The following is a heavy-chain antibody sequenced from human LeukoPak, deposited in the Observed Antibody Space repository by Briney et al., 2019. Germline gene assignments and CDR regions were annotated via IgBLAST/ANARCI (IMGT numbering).Heavy chain of an antibody. CDR3: ARVGDGLNDAFDI. CDR2: INPNTGGT. J-gene: IGHJ3*02. D-gene: IGHD5-24*01. Sequence: ASVKVSCKASGYTFTGYYMNWVRQAPGQGLEWLGRINPNTGGTNLAQSFQGRVTMTRDTSITTACMELSRLRSDDTAVYYCARVGDGLNDAFDIWGQGTMVTVSS. V-gene: IGHV1-2*06. CDR1: GYTFTGYY.